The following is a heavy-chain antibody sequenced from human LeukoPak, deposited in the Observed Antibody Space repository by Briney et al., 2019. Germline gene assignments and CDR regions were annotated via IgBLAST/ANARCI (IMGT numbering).Heavy chain of an antibody. J-gene: IGHJ4*02. Sequence: GGSLRLSCAASGLTVSSSFMSWVRQAPGKGLEWVPDILVDSMKGTFTISRDNSQNTLYLQMNSLRAEDTAIYYCAREIGGGLHYFAYWGEGALVTVSS. CDR1: GLTVSSSF. V-gene: IGHV3-53*01. D-gene: IGHD3-16*01. CDR3: AREIGGGLHYFAY.